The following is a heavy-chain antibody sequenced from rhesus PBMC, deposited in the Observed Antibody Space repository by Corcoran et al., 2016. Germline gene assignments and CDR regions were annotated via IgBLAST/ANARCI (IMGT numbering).Heavy chain of an antibody. D-gene: IGHD5-24*01. J-gene: IGHJ4*01. Sequence: QVQLQESGPVVVKPSETLSLTCAVSGDSISDSYYWSWIRQPPGKGLDWIGYMYGRGGTTHNHPPLKRRVTISTDTSKNQFSLELRSVTAADTAVYYCATPGPSGYRPFDYGGQGVLVTVSS. V-gene: IGHV4-106*01. CDR1: GDSISDSYY. CDR3: ATPGPSGYRPFDY. CDR2: MYGRGGTT.